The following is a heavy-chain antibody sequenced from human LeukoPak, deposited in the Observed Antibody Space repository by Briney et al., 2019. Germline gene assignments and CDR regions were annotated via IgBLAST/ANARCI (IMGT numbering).Heavy chain of an antibody. Sequence: GGSLRLSCAASGFTFSTYTMTWVRQAPGEGLEWVSAISGSGGNTYYADSVKGRFTISRDNSKNTLYLQMNSLRAEDTAVYYCAKGGAEAGTLYLEYWGQGTLVTVSS. J-gene: IGHJ4*02. D-gene: IGHD6-13*01. CDR3: AKGGAEAGTLYLEY. CDR2: ISGSGGNT. CDR1: GFTFSTYT. V-gene: IGHV3-23*01.